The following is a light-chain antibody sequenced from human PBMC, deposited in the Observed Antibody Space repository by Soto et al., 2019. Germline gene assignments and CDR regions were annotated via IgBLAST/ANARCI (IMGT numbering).Light chain of an antibody. CDR1: QSIRTY. V-gene: IGKV1-39*01. J-gene: IGKJ1*01. CDR2: AAS. Sequence: DIPMTQSPSSLSASVGDRVTITCRASQSIRTYLNWYQQERGKAPKLLIYAASTLQSGAPSRFSGSGSGTDFTLTISSLQPEEFATYYCQQSYSMPRTCGPGTKVDVK. CDR3: QQSYSMPRT.